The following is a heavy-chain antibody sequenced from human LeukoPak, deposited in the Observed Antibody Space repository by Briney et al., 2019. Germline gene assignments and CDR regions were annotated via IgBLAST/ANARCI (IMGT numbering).Heavy chain of an antibody. CDR2: AFYSGST. J-gene: IGHJ5*02. Sequence: SEPLSLTCSVSGGSISSESYYWGWIRQSPGKGLEWIGNAFYSGSTYSNPSLKSRVTISLDTSKNQISLRVSSMTAADSAVYYCARQASTWKSPHWFDPWGQGALVTVSS. D-gene: IGHD1-1*01. V-gene: IGHV4-39*01. CDR3: ARQASTWKSPHWFDP. CDR1: GGSISSESYY.